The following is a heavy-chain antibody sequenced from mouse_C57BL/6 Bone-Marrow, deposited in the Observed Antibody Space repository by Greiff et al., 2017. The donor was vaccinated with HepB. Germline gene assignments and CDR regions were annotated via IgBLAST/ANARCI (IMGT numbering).Heavy chain of an antibody. V-gene: IGHV5-17*01. J-gene: IGHJ4*01. CDR2: ISSGSSTI. CDR1: GFTFSDYG. CDR3: ARGTTVVATDYAMDY. Sequence: EVQGVESGGGLVKPGGSLKLSCAASGFTFSDYGMHWVRQAPEKGLEWVAYISSGSSTIYYADTVKGRFTISRDNAKNTLFLQMTSLRSEDTAMYYCARGTTVVATDYAMDYWGQGTSVTVSS. D-gene: IGHD1-1*01.